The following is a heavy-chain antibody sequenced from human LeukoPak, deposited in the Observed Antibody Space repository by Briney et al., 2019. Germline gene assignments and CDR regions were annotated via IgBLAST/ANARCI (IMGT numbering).Heavy chain of an antibody. CDR2: IKSKTDGWTT. Sequence: KSGGSLRLSCAASGITFTSAWMGWVRQAPGKGLEWVGRIKSKTDGWTTDYAAPVRGRFTISTDDSKITSYLQMNNLKIEDTAVYYCTTDGGITIRPLFDFWGQGTLVTVSS. D-gene: IGHD1-14*01. CDR1: GITFTSAW. J-gene: IGHJ4*02. V-gene: IGHV3-15*01. CDR3: TTDGGITIRPLFDF.